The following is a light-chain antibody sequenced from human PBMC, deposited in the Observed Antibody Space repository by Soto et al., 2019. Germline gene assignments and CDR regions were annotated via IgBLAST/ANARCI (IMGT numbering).Light chain of an antibody. J-gene: IGKJ1*01. CDR3: QQYNSYCPT. V-gene: IGKV1-5*03. Sequence: DIQMTQSPSTLSASVGDRVTITCRASQSVSVWLAWYQQKAGKAPNLLIYKASRFESGVPSGFSGSGSETEFFLLISGLQAGDDATYYCQQYNSYCPTFGQGTKVEVK. CDR2: KAS. CDR1: QSVSVW.